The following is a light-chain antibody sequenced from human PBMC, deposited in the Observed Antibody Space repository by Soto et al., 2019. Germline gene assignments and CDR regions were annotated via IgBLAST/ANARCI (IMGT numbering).Light chain of an antibody. Sequence: DIQMTQSPSSLSASVGDRVTITCRASQSISSYLNWYQQNPGKAPMLLIYAASSLQSGVPSRFSGSGSGTDFTLTISSLQPEDFATYYCQQSYSTPPWTFGQGTKVEIK. CDR2: AAS. J-gene: IGKJ1*01. V-gene: IGKV1-39*01. CDR3: QQSYSTPPWT. CDR1: QSISSY.